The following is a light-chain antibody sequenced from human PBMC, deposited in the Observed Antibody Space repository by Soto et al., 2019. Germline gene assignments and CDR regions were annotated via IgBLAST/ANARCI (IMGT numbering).Light chain of an antibody. CDR2: DAS. CDR3: QQRSDWPLT. V-gene: IGKV3-11*01. Sequence: EIALTQSPATLSLSPGERATLSCRASQSVSSYLAWYQQKPGQAPRLLIYDASNRATGIPARFSGSGSGTDFTLTISSLEPEDFEVYYCQQRSDWPLTFGGGTKVEIK. J-gene: IGKJ4*01. CDR1: QSVSSY.